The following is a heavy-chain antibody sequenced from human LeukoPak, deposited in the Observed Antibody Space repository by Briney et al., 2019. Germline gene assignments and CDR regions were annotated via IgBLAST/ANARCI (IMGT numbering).Heavy chain of an antibody. D-gene: IGHD3-10*01. CDR2: IIPIFGTA. Sequence: GSSVKVSCKASGGTFSRYAISWVRQAPGQGLEWMGGIIPIFGTANYAQKFQGRVTITADKSTSTAYMELSSLRSEDTAVYYCASAEGSGSAFLDYWGQETLVTVSS. V-gene: IGHV1-69*06. CDR1: GGTFSRYA. J-gene: IGHJ4*02. CDR3: ASAEGSGSAFLDY.